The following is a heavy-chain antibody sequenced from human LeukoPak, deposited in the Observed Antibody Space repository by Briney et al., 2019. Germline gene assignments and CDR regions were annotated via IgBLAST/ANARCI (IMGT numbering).Heavy chain of an antibody. J-gene: IGHJ4*02. CDR2: IYNSGST. CDR3: ARVSGDFLDY. D-gene: IGHD2/OR15-2a*01. V-gene: IGHV4-59*01. Sequence: SETLSLTCTVSGGSISGYYWSWIRQPPWKGLEWIGYIYNSGSTNYNPSLKSRVTISIDTSKNQFSLKLNSVTAADTAVYYCARVSGDFLDYWGQGTLVTVSS. CDR1: GGSISGYY.